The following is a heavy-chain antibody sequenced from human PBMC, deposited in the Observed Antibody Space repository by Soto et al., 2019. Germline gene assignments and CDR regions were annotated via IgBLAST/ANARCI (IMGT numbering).Heavy chain of an antibody. Sequence: EVQLVESGGGFVQPGGSLRLSCAASGFSFSSYWMYWVRQAPGKGLVWVSRIKSDGSSISYADFAKGRFTMSRDNARNTLSLQMSSLRDEDTAIYYCVRGVTADYWGQGTLVTVSS. V-gene: IGHV3-74*01. CDR1: GFSFSSYW. CDR3: VRGVTADY. J-gene: IGHJ4*02. CDR2: IKSDGSSI.